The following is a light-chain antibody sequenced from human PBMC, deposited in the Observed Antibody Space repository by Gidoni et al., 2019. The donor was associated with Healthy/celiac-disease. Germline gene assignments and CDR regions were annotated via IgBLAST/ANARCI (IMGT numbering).Light chain of an antibody. J-gene: IGKJ3*01. CDR3: QQYGGSPLT. CDR1: QSISSSY. V-gene: IGKV3-20*01. CDR2: GAS. Sequence: EIVLTQSPGTLSLSPGERATLSCRASQSISSSYLAWYQQKPGQAPRLHIYGASSRATGIPDRFTGSGSGTDFTLTSSRLEPEDFAVYYCQQYGGSPLTFXPXTKVDIK.